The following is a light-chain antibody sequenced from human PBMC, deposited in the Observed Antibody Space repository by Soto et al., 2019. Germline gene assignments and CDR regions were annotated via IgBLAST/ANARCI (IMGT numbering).Light chain of an antibody. CDR3: HPSNNLWP. J-gene: IGKJ1*01. V-gene: IGKV3-15*01. CDR1: QSITNR. CDR2: GAS. Sequence: EIEVTQSPSTLSGSPGDRVTITCRASQSITNRLAWYHQKPGQAPRLLIYGASTWASGIPSRFSGSGSGTEFTLTISCLQSEDFGPYYCHPSNNLWPFAQRTKV.